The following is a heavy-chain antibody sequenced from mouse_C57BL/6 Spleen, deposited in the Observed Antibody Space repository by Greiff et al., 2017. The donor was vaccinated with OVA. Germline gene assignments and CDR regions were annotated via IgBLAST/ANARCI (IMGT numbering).Heavy chain of an antibody. V-gene: IGHV7-3*01. J-gene: IGHJ2*01. CDR2: IRNKANGYTT. CDR3: ARSTMVLYYFDY. D-gene: IGHD2-2*01. CDR1: GFTFTDYY. Sequence: EVKLMESGGGLVQPGGSLSLSCAASGFTFTDYYMSWVRQPPGKALEWLGFIRNKANGYTTEHSASVKGRFTISRDNSQSILYLQMNALRAEDSATYYCARSTMVLYYFDYWGQGTTLTVSS.